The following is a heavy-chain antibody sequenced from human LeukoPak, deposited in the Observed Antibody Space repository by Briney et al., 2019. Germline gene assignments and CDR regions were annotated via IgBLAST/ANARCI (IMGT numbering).Heavy chain of an antibody. Sequence: ASVKVSCKASGYTFTGYYTHWVRQAPGQGLEWMGRINPNSGGTNYAQKFQGRVTMTRDTSISTAYMELSRLRSDDTAVYYCARWVTMVRGALYGMDVWGQGTTVTVSS. V-gene: IGHV1-2*06. CDR2: INPNSGGT. J-gene: IGHJ6*02. D-gene: IGHD3-10*01. CDR3: ARWVTMVRGALYGMDV. CDR1: GYTFTGYY.